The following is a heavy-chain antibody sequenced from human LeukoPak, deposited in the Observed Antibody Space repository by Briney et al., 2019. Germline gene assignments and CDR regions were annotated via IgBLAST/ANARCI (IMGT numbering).Heavy chain of an antibody. D-gene: IGHD6-19*01. CDR2: IRYDGTNK. CDR1: GFTFSAYG. V-gene: IGHV3-30*02. CDR3: AKERNLEIAVAGTIFHY. J-gene: IGHJ4*02. Sequence: GGSMRLSCAASGFTFSAYGMHWVRQAPGKGLEWVAFIRYDGTNKYYADSVKGRFTISRDNSKNMIYLEMISLKAEDTAVYYCAKERNLEIAVAGTIFHYWGQGTLVTVSS.